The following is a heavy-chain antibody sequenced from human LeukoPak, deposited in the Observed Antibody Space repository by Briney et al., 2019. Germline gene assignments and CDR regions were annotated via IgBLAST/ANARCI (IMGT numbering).Heavy chain of an antibody. CDR1: GFTFSGHW. CDR2: IRQDGSEK. Sequence: GGSLRLSCTASGFTFSGHWMSWVRQAPGKGLEWVASIRQDGSEKHYVDSVEGRFIISRDNAKNSLHLQMNSLRAEDTAVYYCARSRRSRATTSFDYWGQGTLVTVSS. CDR3: ARSRRSRATTSFDY. J-gene: IGHJ4*02. V-gene: IGHV3-7*03. D-gene: IGHD1-26*01.